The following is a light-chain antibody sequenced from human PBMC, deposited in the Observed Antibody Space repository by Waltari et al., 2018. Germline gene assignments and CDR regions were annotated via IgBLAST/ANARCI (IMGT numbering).Light chain of an antibody. CDR2: LGS. J-gene: IGKJ4*01. CDR1: QSLLHSNGSNS. Sequence: DIAMTQSLLSLPVTPGEPASISCRSSQSLLHSNGSNSLDWYLQQPGQAPQPLIYLGSNRASGVPDRFSGSGSGTDFTLKVSRVEAEDVGLYYCMQALQTPRLTFGGGTKVEIK. V-gene: IGKV2-28*01. CDR3: MQALQTPRLT.